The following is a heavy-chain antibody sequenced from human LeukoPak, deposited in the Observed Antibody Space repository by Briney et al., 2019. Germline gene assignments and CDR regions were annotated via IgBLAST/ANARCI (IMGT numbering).Heavy chain of an antibody. V-gene: IGHV1-2*02. CDR2: INPNSGGT. Sequence: ASVKVSCKASGYTFTGYYMHWVRQAPGQGLEWMGWINPNSGGTNYAQKFQGRVTMTRDTSISTAYMELSRLRSDDTAVYYCATDLYGDLIRRWFDPWGQGTLVTVSS. CDR1: GYTFTGYY. D-gene: IGHD4-17*01. CDR3: ATDLYGDLIRRWFDP. J-gene: IGHJ5*02.